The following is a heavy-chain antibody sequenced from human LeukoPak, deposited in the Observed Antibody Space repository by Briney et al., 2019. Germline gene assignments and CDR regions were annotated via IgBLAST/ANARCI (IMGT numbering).Heavy chain of an antibody. V-gene: IGHV4-39*01. Sequence: SETLSLTCTVSGGSIRSSSHYWGWIRQPPGKGLDWIGVIYYSGRTYYNPSLKSRVTISVQTSKNQFSLKLSSVTAADTAVYYCARQNSPSVDTAMASNPFDYWGQGTLVTVST. D-gene: IGHD5-18*01. CDR1: GGSIRSSSHY. J-gene: IGHJ4*02. CDR2: IYYSGRT. CDR3: ARQNSPSVDTAMASNPFDY.